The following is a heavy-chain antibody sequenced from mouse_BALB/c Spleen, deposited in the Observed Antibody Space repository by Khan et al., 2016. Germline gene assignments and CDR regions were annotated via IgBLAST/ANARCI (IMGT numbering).Heavy chain of an antibody. D-gene: IGHD2-3*01. CDR3: MRYDGYYWYFDV. J-gene: IGHJ1*01. CDR1: GFTFSGFW. CDR2: INSDGSAI. V-gene: IGHV11-2*02. Sequence: EVQLLETGGGLVQPGGSRGLSCEGSGFTFSGFWMSWVRQTPGKTLEWIGDINSDGSAINYAPSIKDRFTIFRDNDKSTLYLQMSTVRSEDTATYFCMRYDGYYWYFDVWGAGTTVTVSS.